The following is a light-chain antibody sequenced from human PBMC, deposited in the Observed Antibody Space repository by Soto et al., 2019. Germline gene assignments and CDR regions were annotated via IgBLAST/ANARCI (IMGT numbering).Light chain of an antibody. CDR1: SSNIRAGYD. Sequence: QYVLTQPPSVSGAPGQRITISCTGSSSNIRAGYDVHWYQQLPGTAPKLLIYANTSRPSGVPGRFSGSKSGASASLAITGLQAEDEADYYCQSYDSSLSASVFGGGTKLTVL. CDR2: ANT. V-gene: IGLV1-40*01. CDR3: QSYDSSLSASV. J-gene: IGLJ2*01.